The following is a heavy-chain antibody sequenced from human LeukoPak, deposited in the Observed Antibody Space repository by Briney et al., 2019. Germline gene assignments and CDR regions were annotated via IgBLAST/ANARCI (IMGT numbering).Heavy chain of an antibody. D-gene: IGHD1-26*01. Sequence: GGXLRLSCAASGFTFSDYYMSWIRQAPGKGLEGVSYISSSGSTIYYADSVKGRFTISRDSAKNSLYLQMNSLRAEDTAVYYCARDRLRGYGGVDYWGQGTLVTVSS. CDR3: ARDRLRGYGGVDY. J-gene: IGHJ4*02. CDR1: GFTFSDYY. CDR2: ISSSGSTI. V-gene: IGHV3-11*04.